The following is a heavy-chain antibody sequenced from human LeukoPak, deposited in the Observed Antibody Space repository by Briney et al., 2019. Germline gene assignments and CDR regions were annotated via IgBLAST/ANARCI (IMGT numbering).Heavy chain of an antibody. Sequence: PSETLSLTCAVYGGSFSGYYWSWIRQPPGKGLEWIGEINHSGSTNYNPSLKSRVTISVDTSKNQFSLKLSSVTAADTAVYYCARRRLGGITIFGVGKPGYYFDYWGQGTLVTVSS. CDR1: GGSFSGYY. J-gene: IGHJ4*02. CDR3: ARRRLGGITIFGVGKPGYYFDY. D-gene: IGHD3-3*01. V-gene: IGHV4-34*01. CDR2: INHSGST.